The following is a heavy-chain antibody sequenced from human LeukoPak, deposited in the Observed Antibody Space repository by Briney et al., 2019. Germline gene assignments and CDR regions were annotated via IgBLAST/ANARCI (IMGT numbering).Heavy chain of an antibody. CDR3: AKGYSSSPKGYFQH. V-gene: IGHV3-43*01. D-gene: IGHD6-13*01. Sequence: SGGSLRLSCAASGFTFDDYTMHWVRHAPGKGLEWVSLISWDGGSTYYADSVKGRFTISRDNSKNSLYLQMNSLRTEDTALYYCAKGYSSSPKGYFQHWGQGTLVTVSS. CDR2: ISWDGGST. CDR1: GFTFDDYT. J-gene: IGHJ1*01.